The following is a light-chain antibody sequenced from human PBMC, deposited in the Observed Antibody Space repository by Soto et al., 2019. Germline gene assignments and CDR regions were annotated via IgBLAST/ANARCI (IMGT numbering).Light chain of an antibody. Sequence: EIEFVQSPATLSLSPGERATLSCSASQSVGIFLAWYQQKPGQAPRLLIYDASNRATGIPARFSGGGSGTDFTLTISSIEPEDFAVSYCQQRSNWPLAFGAGTKVDIK. CDR2: DAS. V-gene: IGKV3-11*01. J-gene: IGKJ3*01. CDR1: QSVGIF. CDR3: QQRSNWPLA.